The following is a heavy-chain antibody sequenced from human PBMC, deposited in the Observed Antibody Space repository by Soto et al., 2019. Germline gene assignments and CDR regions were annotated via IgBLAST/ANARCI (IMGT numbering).Heavy chain of an antibody. V-gene: IGHV1-2*02. D-gene: IGHD6-19*01. J-gene: IGHJ5*02. Sequence: QVQLVQSGAEVKKPGASVKVSCKASGYTFTDYYMNWVRQDPGQGLEWMGWINPNNGVTNYAQKFQGRVTMTRDTSISTAYMDLSRLRSDDTALYYCARGALTVANWFDPWGQGTQVTVSS. CDR3: ARGALTVANWFDP. CDR1: GYTFTDYY. CDR2: INPNNGVT.